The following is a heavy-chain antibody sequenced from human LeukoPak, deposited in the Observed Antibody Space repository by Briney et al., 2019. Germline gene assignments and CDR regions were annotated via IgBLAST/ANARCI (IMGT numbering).Heavy chain of an antibody. CDR3: ARRGGSGSCGYYYYYYMDV. V-gene: IGHV4-34*01. CDR1: GGSFSGNY. Sequence: PSETLSLTCAVYGGSFSGNYWSWIRQPPGKGLEWIGEINHSGSTNYNPSLKSRVTISVDTSKNQFSLKLSSVTAADTAVYYCARRGGSGSCGYYYYYYMDVWGKGTTVTISS. CDR2: INHSGST. D-gene: IGHD3-10*01. J-gene: IGHJ6*03.